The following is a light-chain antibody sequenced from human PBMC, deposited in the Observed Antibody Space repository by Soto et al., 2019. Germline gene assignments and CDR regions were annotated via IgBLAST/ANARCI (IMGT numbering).Light chain of an antibody. CDR3: QQRSNWPPWT. CDR2: DAS. V-gene: IGKV3-11*01. J-gene: IGKJ1*01. CDR1: QSVSSY. Sequence: IVLTQSPATRSLSPGERATLSCRASQSVSSYLAWYQQKPGQAPRLLIYDASNRATGIPARFSGSVSGTDFTLTISSLEPEDFAVYYGQQRSNWPPWTFGQGTKVDIK.